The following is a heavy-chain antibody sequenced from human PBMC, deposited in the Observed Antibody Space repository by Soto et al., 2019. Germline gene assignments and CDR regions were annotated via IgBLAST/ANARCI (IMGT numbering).Heavy chain of an antibody. D-gene: IGHD3-22*01. CDR1: GGSISSSNW. CDR3: ARDRYFYYSDGYGAAFYI. CDR2: IYHSGST. V-gene: IGHV4-4*02. Sequence: SETLSLTCAVSGGSISSSNWWSWVRQPPGKGLEWIGEIYHSGSTNYNPSLKSRVTISVDKSKNQFSLKLSSVTAADTAVYYCARDRYFYYSDGYGAAFYIRAQRAVLPISS. J-gene: IGHJ4*03.